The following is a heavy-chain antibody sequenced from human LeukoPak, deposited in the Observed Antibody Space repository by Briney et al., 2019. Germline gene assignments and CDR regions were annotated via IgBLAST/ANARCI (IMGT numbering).Heavy chain of an antibody. J-gene: IGHJ3*02. CDR2: ISYDGSNK. CDR3: AKVARGAFDI. CDR1: GFTFSSYG. V-gene: IGHV3-30*18. D-gene: IGHD3-10*01. Sequence: GGSLRLSCAASGFTFSSYGMHWVRQAPGKGLEWVAVISYDGSNKYYADSVEGRFTISRDNSKNTLYLQMNSLRAEDTAVYYCAKVARGAFDIWGQGTMVTVSS.